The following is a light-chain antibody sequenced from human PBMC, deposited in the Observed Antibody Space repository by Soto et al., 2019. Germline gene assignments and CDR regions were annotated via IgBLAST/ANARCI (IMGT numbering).Light chain of an antibody. CDR2: AAS. CDR3: QQANSFPLT. CDR1: QAVSTW. J-gene: IGKJ4*01. V-gene: IGKV1-12*01. Sequence: DIQMTQSPSSVSASVGDTVTITCRASQAVSTWLAWYQQKPGDAPKLLIYAASSLQSGVPSRFSGSGSGTDFTLTISSLQPEDFATYYCQQANSFPLTFGGGTKVDIK.